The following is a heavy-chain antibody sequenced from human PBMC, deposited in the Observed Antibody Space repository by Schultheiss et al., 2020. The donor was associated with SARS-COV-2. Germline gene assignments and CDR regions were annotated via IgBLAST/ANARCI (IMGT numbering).Heavy chain of an antibody. Sequence: SETLSLTCSVSGGSIIRSNQYGGWIRQPPGKGLEWIGSIYYSGSTYYNPSLKSRVTISVDTSKNQFSLKLSSVTAADTAVYYCARNHYGSGSDWFDPWGQGTLVTVSS. D-gene: IGHD3-10*01. V-gene: IGHV4-39*01. CDR1: GGSIIRSNQY. CDR3: ARNHYGSGSDWFDP. CDR2: IYYSGST. J-gene: IGHJ5*02.